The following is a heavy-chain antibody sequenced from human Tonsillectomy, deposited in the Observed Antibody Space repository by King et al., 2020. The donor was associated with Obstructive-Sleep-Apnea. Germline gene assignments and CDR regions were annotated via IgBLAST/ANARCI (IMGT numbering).Heavy chain of an antibody. CDR1: GYTFTNYD. Sequence: HVQLVESGTEVKKPGAAVKVSCKPSGYTFTNYDIIWVRQATGQGLEWMGWMNPHSGNTGHAQKFQGRVTMTWSTSNNTAYMDLTSLQFEDTAIYYCAKSKGPGTFDIWGQGTMVFVSS. CDR2: MNPHSGNT. V-gene: IGHV1-8*01. J-gene: IGHJ3*02. CDR3: AKSKGPGTFDI.